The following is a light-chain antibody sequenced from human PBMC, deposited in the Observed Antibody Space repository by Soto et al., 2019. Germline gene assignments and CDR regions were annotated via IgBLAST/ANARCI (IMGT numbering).Light chain of an antibody. Sequence: EIVMTQSPATLSVSPGERATLSCRASQSVSSRLAWYQQKRGQAPRLLIYDASTRATGIPARFSGSGSGTEFNLTISSLQSEDFAVYYCQQYGSSPYTFGQGTKLEIK. CDR1: QSVSSR. J-gene: IGKJ2*01. CDR3: QQYGSSPYT. V-gene: IGKV3-15*01. CDR2: DAS.